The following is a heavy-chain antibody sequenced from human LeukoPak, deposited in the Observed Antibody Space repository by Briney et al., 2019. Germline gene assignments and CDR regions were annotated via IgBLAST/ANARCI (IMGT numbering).Heavy chain of an antibody. V-gene: IGHV1-18*01. CDR1: GYSFTSYG. CDR2: ISAYNGNT. CDR3: ARVYSNYLGREAADDYYYYMDV. D-gene: IGHD4-11*01. J-gene: IGHJ6*03. Sequence: GESLKISCKGSGYSFTSYGISWVRQAPGQGLEWMGWISAYNGNTNYAQKLQGRVTMTTDTSTSTAYMELRSLRSDDTAVYYCARVYSNYLGREAADDYYYYMDVWGKGTTVTVSS.